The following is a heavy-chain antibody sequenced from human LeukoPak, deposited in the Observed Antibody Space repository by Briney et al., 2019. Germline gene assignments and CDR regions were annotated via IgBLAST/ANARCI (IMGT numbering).Heavy chain of an antibody. CDR1: GYTFTSYG. V-gene: IGHV1-2*06. Sequence: ASVRVSCTASGYTFTSYGISWVRQAPGQGLEWMGRINPNSGGTNYAQKFQGRVTMTRDTSISTAYMELSRLRSDDTAVYYCAVLDSSGYYYPGFDYWGQGTLVTVSS. D-gene: IGHD3-22*01. J-gene: IGHJ4*02. CDR2: INPNSGGT. CDR3: AVLDSSGYYYPGFDY.